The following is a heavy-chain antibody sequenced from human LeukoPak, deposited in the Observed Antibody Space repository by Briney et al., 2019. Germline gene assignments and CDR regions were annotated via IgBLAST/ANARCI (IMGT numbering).Heavy chain of an antibody. CDR2: FNPNSGGS. V-gene: IGHV1-2*02. CDR3: ARVATFAGSSGSYFAF. J-gene: IGHJ4*02. Sequence: ASVKVSCKASGYTFTGYYIHWVRQAPGQGLEWMGWFNPNSGGSDYAQKFQGRVTMTGDTPTDASIGTVYMELSRLTSDDTAVYYCARVATFAGSSGSYFAFWGQGTLVTVSS. D-gene: IGHD1-26*01. CDR1: GYTFTGYY.